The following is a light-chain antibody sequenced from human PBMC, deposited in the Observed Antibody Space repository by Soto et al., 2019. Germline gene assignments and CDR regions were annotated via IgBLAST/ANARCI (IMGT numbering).Light chain of an antibody. Sequence: EIVLTQSPGTLSLSPGERATLSCRASQSVSSNYLAWYQQKGGQAPRLLIYGASSRAAGIPDRFSGSGSGTDFTLTISRLEPEEFAVYYCQQYGSSFTFGPGTKVDIK. CDR1: QSVSSNY. CDR3: QQYGSSFT. CDR2: GAS. V-gene: IGKV3-20*01. J-gene: IGKJ3*01.